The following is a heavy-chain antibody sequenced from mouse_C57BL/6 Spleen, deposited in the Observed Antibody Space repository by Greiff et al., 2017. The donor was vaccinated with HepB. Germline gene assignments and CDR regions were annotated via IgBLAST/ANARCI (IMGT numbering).Heavy chain of an antibody. Sequence: QVQLQQSGAELVRPGTSVKVSCKASGYAFTNYLIEWVKQRPGQGLEWIGVINPGSGGTNYNEKFKGKATLTADKSSSTAYMQLSSLTSEDSAVYFCARSPYYYGSSPFGYWGQGTTLTVSS. V-gene: IGHV1-54*01. CDR2: INPGSGGT. CDR1: GYAFTNYL. J-gene: IGHJ2*01. CDR3: ARSPYYYGSSPFGY. D-gene: IGHD1-1*01.